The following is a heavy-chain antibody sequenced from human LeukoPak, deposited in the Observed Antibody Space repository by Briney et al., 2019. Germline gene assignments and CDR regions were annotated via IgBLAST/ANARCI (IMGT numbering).Heavy chain of an antibody. V-gene: IGHV4-39*07. CDR3: ATSPPGGAFDI. CDR1: GGSITSSSYY. Sequence: SETLSLTCSVSGGSITSSSYYWGWIRQPPEKGLEWIGSIYYTGGTNYNPSLKSRVTISVDKSKNQFSLKLSSVTAADTAVYYCATSPPGGAFDIWSQGTMVTVSS. CDR2: IYYTGGT. D-gene: IGHD6-25*01. J-gene: IGHJ3*02.